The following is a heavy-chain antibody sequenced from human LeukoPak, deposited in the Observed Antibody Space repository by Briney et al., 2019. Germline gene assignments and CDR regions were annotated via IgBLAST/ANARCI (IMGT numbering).Heavy chain of an antibody. CDR2: IYYTGST. D-gene: IGHD3-22*01. Sequence: SETLSLTCTVSGGSISNGDYYWSWIRQHPGKGLEWIGYIYYTGSTYYNPSLKSPVTISLDTSKNQFSLKLSSVIAADTAVYYCARAFDSSGYYYYYYFDYWGQGTLVTVSS. CDR1: GGSISNGDYY. V-gene: IGHV4-31*01. CDR3: ARAFDSSGYYYYYYFDY. J-gene: IGHJ4*02.